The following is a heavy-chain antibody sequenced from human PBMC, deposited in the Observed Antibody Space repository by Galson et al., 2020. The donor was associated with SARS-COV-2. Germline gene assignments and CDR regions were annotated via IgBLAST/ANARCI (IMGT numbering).Heavy chain of an antibody. CDR1: GFSLSTSGMC. J-gene: IGHJ3*01. CDR3: ASQTGCENFDV. V-gene: IGHV2-70*01. Sequence: SGPTLVKPTQTLTLTCTFSGFSLSTSGMCVSCIRQPPGKALEWLALIDWDDEKYYSKSLKTRLTISKDTSKNQVVLTMTNMEPVDTATYYCASQTGCENFDVWGQGTMVTVSP. D-gene: IGHD6-19*01. CDR2: IDWDDEK.